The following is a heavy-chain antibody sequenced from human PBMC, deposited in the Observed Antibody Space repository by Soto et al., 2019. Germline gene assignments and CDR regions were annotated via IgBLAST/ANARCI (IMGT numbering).Heavy chain of an antibody. CDR2: IKQDGSEK. Sequence: EVQLVESGGGLVQPGGSLRLSCAASGFTFSSYWMSWVRQAPGKGLEWVANIKQDGSEKYYVDSVKGRFTISRDNAKNSLYLQMNSLRAEDTAVYYCARSVGYCSSTSCYLDYYYYYMDVWGKGTTVTVSS. J-gene: IGHJ6*03. V-gene: IGHV3-7*01. D-gene: IGHD2-2*01. CDR1: GFTFSSYW. CDR3: ARSVGYCSSTSCYLDYYYYYMDV.